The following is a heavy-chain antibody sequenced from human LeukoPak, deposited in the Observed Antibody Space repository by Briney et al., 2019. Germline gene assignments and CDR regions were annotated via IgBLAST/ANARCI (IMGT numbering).Heavy chain of an antibody. CDR3: ARDRGRYYDSRGFYWGYYFDS. CDR1: GLTFSTYA. J-gene: IGHJ4*02. Sequence: GGSLRLSCAASGLTFSTYAVTWVRQAPGQGMEWVSTISGSGDSTYYADSVKGRFTISRDKSKDTLYLQMSSVRVDDAAVYYCARDRGRYYDSRGFYWGYYFDSWGQGILVTVST. CDR2: ISGSGDST. D-gene: IGHD3-22*01. V-gene: IGHV3-23*01.